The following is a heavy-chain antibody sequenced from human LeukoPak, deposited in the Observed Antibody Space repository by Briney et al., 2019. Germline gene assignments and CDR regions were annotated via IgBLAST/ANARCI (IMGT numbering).Heavy chain of an antibody. CDR1: GYTFTGYY. CDR3: ARVRRNAAMDYAFDI. D-gene: IGHD5-18*01. Sequence: ASVKVSCKASGYTFTGYYMHWVRQAPGQGLEWMGWINPNSGGTNYAQKFQGRVTMTRDTSISTAYMELSRLRSDDTAVYYRARVRRNAAMDYAFDIWGQGTMVTVSS. CDR2: INPNSGGT. V-gene: IGHV1-2*02. J-gene: IGHJ3*02.